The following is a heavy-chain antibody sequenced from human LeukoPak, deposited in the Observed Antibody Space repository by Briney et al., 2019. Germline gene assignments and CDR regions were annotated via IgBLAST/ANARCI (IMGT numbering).Heavy chain of an antibody. CDR3: ARSSDSSGYYYGNWFDP. V-gene: IGHV3-20*01. CDR1: GLTFDDDG. J-gene: IGHJ5*02. Sequence: PGGSLRLSCGAYGLTFDDDGMRSVRHDTGRGGEWVSGIKWSDGKTKYAEGVKGRFTISRDNDKNYLYEQMNRLRAEDRALYHCARSSDSSGYYYGNWFDPWGQGTLVTVSS. D-gene: IGHD3-22*01. CDR2: IKWSDGKT.